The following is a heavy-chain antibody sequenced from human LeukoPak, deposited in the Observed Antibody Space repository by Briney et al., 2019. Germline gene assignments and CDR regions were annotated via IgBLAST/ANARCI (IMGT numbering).Heavy chain of an antibody. CDR1: GGSFSGYF. Sequence: PSETLSLTCAVYGGSFSGYFWTWIRQPPGKGLEWIGEINHSGSTNYNPSLKSRVTISVDTSTNQFSLKLTSVTAADTAVYYCARGVGFVKIDYWGQGTLVTVSP. J-gene: IGHJ4*02. CDR3: ARGVGFVKIDY. CDR2: INHSGST. V-gene: IGHV4-34*01. D-gene: IGHD3-10*01.